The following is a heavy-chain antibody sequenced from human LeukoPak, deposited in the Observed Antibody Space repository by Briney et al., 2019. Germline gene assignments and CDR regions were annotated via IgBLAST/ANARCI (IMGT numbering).Heavy chain of an antibody. D-gene: IGHD3-10*01. Sequence: GASVKVSCKASGGTFISYAISWVRQAAGQGREWVGGIIPIFGTANYAQKFQGRVTITADESPSTPYMELSSLRSEDTAVYYCARDYYGSGSPYYSYGMDVWGQGTTVTASS. CDR2: IIPIFGTA. V-gene: IGHV1-69*13. J-gene: IGHJ6*02. CDR1: GGTFISYA. CDR3: ARDYYGSGSPYYSYGMDV.